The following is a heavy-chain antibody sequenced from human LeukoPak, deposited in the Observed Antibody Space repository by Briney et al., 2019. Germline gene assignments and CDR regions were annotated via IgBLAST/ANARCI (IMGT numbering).Heavy chain of an antibody. CDR3: ARDGQYSSGWYKGGMDV. CDR1: GFTFNDHY. D-gene: IGHD6-19*01. J-gene: IGHJ6*04. V-gene: IGHV3-11*06. Sequence: GGSLRLSCAASGFTFNDHYMSWIRQAPGKGLEWVSYISSRSSFTNYADSVKGRFTISRDNAKNSLYLQMNSLGAEDTAVYYCARDGQYSSGWYKGGMDVWGKGTTVTVSS. CDR2: ISSRSSFT.